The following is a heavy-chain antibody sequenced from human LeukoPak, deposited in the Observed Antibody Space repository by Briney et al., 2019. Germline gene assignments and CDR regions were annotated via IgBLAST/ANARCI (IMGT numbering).Heavy chain of an antibody. CDR2: INHSGST. CDR3: ARGLDDTTILTLFDH. J-gene: IGHJ4*02. V-gene: IGHV4-34*01. D-gene: IGHD5-18*01. CDR1: GGSFSGYY. Sequence: SETLSLTCAVYGGSFSGYYWSWIRQPPGKGLEWIGEINHSGSTNYNPSLKSRVTISVDTSKNQFSLKLSSVTAADTALYYCARGLDDTTILTLFDHWGQGTLVTVSS.